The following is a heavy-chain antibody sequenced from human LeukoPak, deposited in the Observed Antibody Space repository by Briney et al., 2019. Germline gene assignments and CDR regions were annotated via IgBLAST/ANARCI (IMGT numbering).Heavy chain of an antibody. CDR2: IKSKTDGGTT. D-gene: IGHD2-21*01. J-gene: IGHJ3*02. CDR3: TTAEFCAGVYCGGDLGHLSAFDI. CDR1: GFTFSNAW. V-gene: IGHV3-15*01. Sequence: GGSLRLSCAASGFTFSNAWMSWVRQAPGKGLEWVGRIKSKTDGGTTDYAAPVKGRFTISRDDSKNTLYLQMNSLKTEDTAVYYCTTAEFCAGVYCGGDLGHLSAFDIWGQGTMVTVSS.